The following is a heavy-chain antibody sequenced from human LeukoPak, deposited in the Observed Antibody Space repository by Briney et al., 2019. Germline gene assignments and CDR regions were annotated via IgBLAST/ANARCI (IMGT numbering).Heavy chain of an antibody. Sequence: GGSLRLSCAASGFTFSSYSMNWVRQAPGKGLGWVSYISSSSSTIYYADSVKGRFTISRDNAKNSLYLQMNSLRAEDTAVYYCARPYSRGYFDYWGQGTLVTVSS. CDR2: ISSSSSTI. V-gene: IGHV3-48*01. CDR3: ARPYSRGYFDY. J-gene: IGHJ4*02. CDR1: GFTFSSYS. D-gene: IGHD6-13*01.